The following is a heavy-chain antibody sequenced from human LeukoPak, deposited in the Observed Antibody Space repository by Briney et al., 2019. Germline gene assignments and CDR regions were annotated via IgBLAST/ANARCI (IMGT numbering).Heavy chain of an antibody. CDR3: ARFRPLGYCSGGSCYSVGWYFDL. Sequence: SETLSLTCTVSGGSISSGGYYWSWIRQHPVKGLEWIGYIYFSGSTYYNPSLKSRVTISVDTSKNQFSLNLSSVTAADTAVYYCARFRPLGYCSGGSCYSVGWYFDLWGRGTLVTVSS. CDR2: IYFSGST. V-gene: IGHV4-31*03. CDR1: GGSISSGGYY. J-gene: IGHJ2*01. D-gene: IGHD2-15*01.